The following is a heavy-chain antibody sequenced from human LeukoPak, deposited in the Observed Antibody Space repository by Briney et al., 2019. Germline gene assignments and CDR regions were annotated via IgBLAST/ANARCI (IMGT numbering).Heavy chain of an antibody. J-gene: IGHJ5*02. D-gene: IGHD1-26*01. Sequence: KPSETLSLTCTVSGGSISSSGYYWRWIRQPPAKGLEWIASIYYSGSTYYNPSLKSRVTISVDTSKNQLSLKLSSLTAADTAVYYCARHEYSGSYYGLSWFDPWGQGTLVTVSS. V-gene: IGHV4-39*01. CDR3: ARHEYSGSYYGLSWFDP. CDR2: IYYSGST. CDR1: GGSISSSGYY.